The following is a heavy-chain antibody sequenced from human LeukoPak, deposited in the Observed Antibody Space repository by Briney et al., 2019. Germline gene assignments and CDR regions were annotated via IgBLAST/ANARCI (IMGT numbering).Heavy chain of an antibody. CDR1: GFTFRNSW. D-gene: IGHD2-15*01. V-gene: IGHV3-21*01. Sequence: GGSLRLSCAASGFTFRNSWISWVRQAPGKGLEWVSSISSSSSYIYYADSVKGRFTISRDNAKNSLYLQMNSLRAEDTAVYYCARDPGTSCSGGSCYYGYYYYGMDVWGQGTTVTVSS. CDR3: ARDPGTSCSGGSCYYGYYYYGMDV. CDR2: ISSSSSYI. J-gene: IGHJ6*02.